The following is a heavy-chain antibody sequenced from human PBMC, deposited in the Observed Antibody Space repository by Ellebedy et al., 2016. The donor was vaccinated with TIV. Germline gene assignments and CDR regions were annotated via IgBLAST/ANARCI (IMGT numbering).Heavy chain of an antibody. J-gene: IGHJ6*02. CDR2: IIPILGTA. CDR1: GGTLSNYA. CDR3: ARDLDYDYYGLDV. V-gene: IGHV1-69*13. Sequence: AASVKVSCKASGGTLSNYAISWARQAPGQGLEWMGGIIPILGTANYPQKFQGRVTITADESTNTAYMDLSSLRSEDTAVYFCARDLDYDYYGLDVWGQGTTVTVSS.